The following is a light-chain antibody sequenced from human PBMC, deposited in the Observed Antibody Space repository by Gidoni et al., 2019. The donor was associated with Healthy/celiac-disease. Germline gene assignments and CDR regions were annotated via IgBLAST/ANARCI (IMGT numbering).Light chain of an antibody. Sequence: EIVLIQSLATLSLSPGERATLSCRASQSVSSYLAWYQQKPGQAPRLLIYDASNRATGIPARFSGSGSGTDFTLTISSLEPEDFAVYYCQQRSSWPPFTFGPGTKVDIK. CDR2: DAS. CDR3: QQRSSWPPFT. CDR1: QSVSSY. J-gene: IGKJ3*01. V-gene: IGKV3-11*01.